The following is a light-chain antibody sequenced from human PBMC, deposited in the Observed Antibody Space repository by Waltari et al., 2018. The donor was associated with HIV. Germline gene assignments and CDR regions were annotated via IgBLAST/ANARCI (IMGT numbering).Light chain of an antibody. J-gene: IGKJ1*01. Sequence: DIQMTQSPSSLSASVVDRVTITCRASQSISSYLNWYQQKPGKAPKLLIYAASSLQSGVPARFSGSGSGTDFTLTINSLQPEDFATYYCQQSFSTSWTFGQGTKVEIK. V-gene: IGKV1-39*01. CDR2: AAS. CDR3: QQSFSTSWT. CDR1: QSISSY.